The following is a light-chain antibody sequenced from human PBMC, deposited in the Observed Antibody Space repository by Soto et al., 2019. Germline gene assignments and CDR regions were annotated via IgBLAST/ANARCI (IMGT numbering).Light chain of an antibody. CDR2: DAS. J-gene: IGKJ2*01. CDR1: HSVGTH. CDR3: QQTFSSPYT. V-gene: IGKV1-39*01. Sequence: DIQMTQSPSSLAASVGDRVTISCRASHSVGTHLSWLQQKPGKAPTLVIYDASTPQRGVPFRFCGSGSGTDFTLTISSLQPEDFATHSCQQTFSSPYTFGQGTRVEIK.